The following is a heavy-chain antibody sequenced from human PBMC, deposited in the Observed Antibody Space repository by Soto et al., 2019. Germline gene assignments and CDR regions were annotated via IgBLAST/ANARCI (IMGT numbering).Heavy chain of an antibody. V-gene: IGHV1-8*01. CDR3: ARGVDAGVDY. D-gene: IGHD1-26*01. J-gene: IGHJ4*02. CDR1: GYTFSSYH. CDR2: MSPNSGDT. Sequence: ASVKVSCKAAGYTFSSYHINWVRQAPGQGPEWMGWMSPNSGDTGYAQNFQARVTMTRDTSTSTAYMELSSLTSADTAMYYCARGVDAGVDYWGQGTLVTVSS.